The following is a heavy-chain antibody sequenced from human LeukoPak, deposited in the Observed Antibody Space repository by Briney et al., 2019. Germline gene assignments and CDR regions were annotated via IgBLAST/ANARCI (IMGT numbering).Heavy chain of an antibody. D-gene: IGHD1-26*01. V-gene: IGHV3-30*18. J-gene: IGHJ4*02. CDR2: ISYDGSNK. Sequence: GGSLRLSCAASGFTFSSYGMHWVRQAPGKGLEWVAVISYDGSNKYYADSVKGRFTISRDNSKNTLYLQMNSLRAEDTAVYYCAKDQVGATLPDYWGQGTLVTVSS. CDR3: AKDQVGATLPDY. CDR1: GFTFSSYG.